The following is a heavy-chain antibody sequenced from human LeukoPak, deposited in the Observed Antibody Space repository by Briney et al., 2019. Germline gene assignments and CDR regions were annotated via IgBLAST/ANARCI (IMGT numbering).Heavy chain of an antibody. CDR2: ISGSGGST. CDR3: AKWGLVAVVGSGGVD. CDR1: GFSFSSYA. J-gene: IGHJ1*01. Sequence: GGSLRLSCAASGFSFSSYAMSWVRQAPGKGLEWVSAISGSGGSTYYADSVKGRFTISRDNFKNTLYLQMNSLRAEDTAVYYCAKWGLVAVVGSGGVDWGQRTLVPVSS. D-gene: IGHD6-19*01. V-gene: IGHV3-23*01.